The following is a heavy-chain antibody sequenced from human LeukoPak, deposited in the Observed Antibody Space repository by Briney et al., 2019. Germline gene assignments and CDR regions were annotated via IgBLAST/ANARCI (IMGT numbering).Heavy chain of an antibody. Sequence: ASVKVSCKASGYRFTSHYIHWVRQAPGQGPEWLGWMHAGNGNTRYPEKFEGRVTMTRDTSSNTAYMDLTSLRSDDTAVYYCAREGSYCVGGDCYSFDFWGQGTLVTVSS. CDR1: GYRFTSHY. J-gene: IGHJ4*02. CDR2: MHAGNGNT. V-gene: IGHV1-2*02. CDR3: AREGSYCVGGDCYSFDF. D-gene: IGHD2-21*02.